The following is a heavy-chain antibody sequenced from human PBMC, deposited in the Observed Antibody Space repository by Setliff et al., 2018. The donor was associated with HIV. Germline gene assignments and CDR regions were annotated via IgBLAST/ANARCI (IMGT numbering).Heavy chain of an antibody. J-gene: IGHJ2*01. V-gene: IGHV1-46*01. CDR2: INPSGGTT. CDR1: GYSFSTYY. CDR3: AREGGTTEGNIVIVTAPFFYLDV. D-gene: IGHD2-21*02. Sequence: ASVKVSCKASGYSFSTYYMHWVRQAPGQGLEWMGVINPSGGTTRYAQKFQGRVTLTRDTSMNTVYMEVSSLTSEDTAVYYCAREGGTTEGNIVIVTAPFFYLDVWGRGTLVTVS.